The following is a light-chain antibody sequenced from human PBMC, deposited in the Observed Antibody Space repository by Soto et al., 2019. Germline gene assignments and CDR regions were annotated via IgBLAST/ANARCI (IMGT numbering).Light chain of an antibody. CDR1: QSLLHSNGYNY. Sequence: DIVMTQSPLSLPVTPGEPASISCRSSQSLLHSNGYNYFDWYLQKPGQSPQLLIYLGSNRASGVPDRFSGSGSGTDFTLKISRVEAEDVGVYYCMQALQTRYTFGQGTKLEIK. J-gene: IGKJ2*01. CDR3: MQALQTRYT. CDR2: LGS. V-gene: IGKV2-28*01.